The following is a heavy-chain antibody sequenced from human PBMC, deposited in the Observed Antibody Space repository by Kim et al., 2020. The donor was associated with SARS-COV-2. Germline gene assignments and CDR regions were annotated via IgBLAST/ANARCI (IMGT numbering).Heavy chain of an antibody. V-gene: IGHV1-69*04. J-gene: IGHJ4*02. D-gene: IGHD3-22*01. CDR2: IIPNLGIA. Sequence: SVKVSCKASGGTFSSYAISWVRQAPGQGLEWMGRIIPNLGIANYAQKFQGRVTITADKSTSTAYMELSSLRSEDTAVYYCAIHYYDSSGYLGGIDYWGQGTLVTVSS. CDR1: GGTFSSYA. CDR3: AIHYYDSSGYLGGIDY.